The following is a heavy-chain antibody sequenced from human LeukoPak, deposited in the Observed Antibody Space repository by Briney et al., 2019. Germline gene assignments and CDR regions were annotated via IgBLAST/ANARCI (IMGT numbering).Heavy chain of an antibody. J-gene: IGHJ4*02. CDR2: ISGSSGST. V-gene: IGHV3-23*01. D-gene: IGHD6-19*01. CDR3: ANDPNGYSSGYYYFDY. CDR1: GFTFSSYA. Sequence: PGGSLRLSCAASGFTFSSYAMSWVRQAPGKGLEWVSAISGSSGSTYYADSVKGRFTISRDNSKNTLYLQMNSLRAEDTAVYYCANDPNGYSSGYYYFDYWGQGTLVTVSS.